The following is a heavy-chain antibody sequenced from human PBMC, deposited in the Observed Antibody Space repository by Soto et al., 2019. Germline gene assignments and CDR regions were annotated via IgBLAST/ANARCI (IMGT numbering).Heavy chain of an antibody. CDR1: GGTFSSYA. Sequence: ASVKVSCKASGGTFSSYAISWVRQAPGQGLEWMGGIIPIFGTANYAQKFQGRVTITADESTSTAYMELSSLRSEDTAVYYCASLSRDYVWGSYRPFDYWGQGTLVTVSS. J-gene: IGHJ4*02. CDR3: ASLSRDYVWGSYRPFDY. V-gene: IGHV1-69*13. CDR2: IIPIFGTA. D-gene: IGHD3-16*02.